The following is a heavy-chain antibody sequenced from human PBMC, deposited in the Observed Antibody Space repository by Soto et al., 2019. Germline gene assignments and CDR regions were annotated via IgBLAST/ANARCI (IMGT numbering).Heavy chain of an antibody. D-gene: IGHD2-2*01. CDR1: GFTFSSYA. CDR2: ISGSGGST. J-gene: IGHJ5*02. Sequence: GGSLRLSCAASGFTFSSYAMSWVRQAPGKGLEWVSAISGSGGSTYYADSGKGRFTISRDNSKNTLYLQMNSLRAEDTAVYYCAKDRGCSSTSCPMGSWFDPWGQGTLVTVSS. V-gene: IGHV3-23*01. CDR3: AKDRGCSSTSCPMGSWFDP.